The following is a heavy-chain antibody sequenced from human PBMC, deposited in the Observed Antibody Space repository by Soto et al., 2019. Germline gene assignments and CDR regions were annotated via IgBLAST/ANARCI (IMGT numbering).Heavy chain of an antibody. Sequence: PSETLSRTCTVSGGSISSYYWSWIRQPPGKGLEWIGYIYYSGSTNYNPSLKSRVTISVDTSKNQFSLKLSSVTAADTAVYYCARRYGASFDYWGQGTLVTVSS. V-gene: IGHV4-59*01. CDR3: ARRYGASFDY. CDR2: IYYSGST. D-gene: IGHD4-17*01. J-gene: IGHJ4*02. CDR1: GGSISSYY.